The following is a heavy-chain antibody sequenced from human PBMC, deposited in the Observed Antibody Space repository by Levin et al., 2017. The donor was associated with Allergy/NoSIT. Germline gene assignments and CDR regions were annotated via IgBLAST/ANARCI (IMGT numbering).Heavy chain of an antibody. CDR3: AKVDTAMVPYYYYYGMDV. CDR1: GFTFSSFG. Sequence: GGSLRLSCAASGFTFSSFGMHWVRQAPGKGLEWVAVISYDGSNKYYADSVKGRFTISRDNSKNTLYLQMNSLRAEDTAVYYCAKVDTAMVPYYYYYGMDVWGQGTTVTVSS. CDR2: ISYDGSNK. V-gene: IGHV3-30*18. J-gene: IGHJ6*02. D-gene: IGHD5-18*01.